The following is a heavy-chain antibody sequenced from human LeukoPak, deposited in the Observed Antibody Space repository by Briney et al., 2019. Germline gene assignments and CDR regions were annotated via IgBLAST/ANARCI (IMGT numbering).Heavy chain of an antibody. J-gene: IGHJ5*02. D-gene: IGHD4-17*01. CDR2: ISGSGGST. CDR3: TTYGDYEGLSDH. CDR1: GFTFSSYA. V-gene: IGHV3-23*01. Sequence: GGSLRLSCAASGFTFSSYAMSWVRQAPGKGLEWVSAISGSGGSTYYADSVKGRFTISRDNSKNTLYLQMNSLKTEDTGVYYCTTYGDYEGLSDHWGQGTLVTVSS.